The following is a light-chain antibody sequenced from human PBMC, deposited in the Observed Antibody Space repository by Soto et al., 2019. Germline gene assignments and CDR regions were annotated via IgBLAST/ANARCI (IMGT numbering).Light chain of an antibody. CDR1: QSVSSNY. Sequence: EIVLTQSPGTLSLSPGERATLSCRASQSVSSNYLAWYQQKPGLAPRLLIYGASSRATGIPDRFSGSGSGTDFTLTISRLEPEDFAVYYCQHYGSPPPVTFAQGTKLEIK. CDR3: QHYGSPPPVT. J-gene: IGKJ2*01. V-gene: IGKV3-20*01. CDR2: GAS.